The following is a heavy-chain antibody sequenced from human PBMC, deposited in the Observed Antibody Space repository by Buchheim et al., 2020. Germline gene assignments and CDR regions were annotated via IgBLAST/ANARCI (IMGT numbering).Heavy chain of an antibody. D-gene: IGHD5-12*01. Sequence: QVQLQESGPGLVKPSQTLSLTCTVSGGSISSGDYYWSWIRQPPGKGLEWIGYIYYSGSTYSNPSLKSRVTLSVDTSKNQFSLKLSSVTAADTAVYYCARVTGEWLRLLYYYYGMDVWGQGTT. J-gene: IGHJ6*02. CDR3: ARVTGEWLRLLYYYYGMDV. CDR1: GGSISSGDYY. V-gene: IGHV4-30-4*01. CDR2: IYYSGST.